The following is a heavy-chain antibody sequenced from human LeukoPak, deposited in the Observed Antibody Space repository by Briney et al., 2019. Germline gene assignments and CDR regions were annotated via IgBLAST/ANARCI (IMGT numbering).Heavy chain of an antibody. CDR1: GYTFTGYY. J-gene: IGHJ6*03. V-gene: IGHV1-2*02. Sequence: ASVTVSFKASGYTFTGYYMHWMRQAPGQGLEWMGWINPNSGGTNNAQKFQGRVTMTSDTSISTAYMELSRLRSDDTAVYYCARGDYDYYYYMDVWGKGTTVTVSS. CDR3: ARGDYDYYYYMDV. CDR2: INPNSGGT.